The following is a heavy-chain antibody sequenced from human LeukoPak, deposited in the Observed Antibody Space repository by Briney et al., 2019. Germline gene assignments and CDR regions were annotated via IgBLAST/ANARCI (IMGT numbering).Heavy chain of an antibody. V-gene: IGHV3-30*18. Sequence: GGSLRLSCAASGFTFSSYGMHWVRQAPGKGLEWVAVISYDGSNKYYADSVKGRFTISRDNSKNTLYLQMNGLRAEDTSVYYCAKGGYYGSGSYYDFDYWGQGTLVTVSS. CDR1: GFTFSSYG. J-gene: IGHJ4*02. CDR2: ISYDGSNK. CDR3: AKGGYYGSGSYYDFDY. D-gene: IGHD3-10*01.